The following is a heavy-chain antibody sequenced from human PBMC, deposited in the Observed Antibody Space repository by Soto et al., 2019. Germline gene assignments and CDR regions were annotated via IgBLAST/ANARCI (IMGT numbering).Heavy chain of an antibody. D-gene: IGHD5-12*01. CDR1: GGSISSGNYY. J-gene: IGHJ4*02. CDR2: IYYSAST. Sequence: QVRLQESGPGLVKPSRTLSLTCSVSGGSISSGNYYWSWIRQPPGKGLEWIGYIYYSASTFYNPSLRSRVTISGDTSKNQFSLSLSFVTAADTAVYFCARDGGHGYRYPDYWGQGTLVTVSS. V-gene: IGHV4-30-4*01. CDR3: ARDGGHGYRYPDY.